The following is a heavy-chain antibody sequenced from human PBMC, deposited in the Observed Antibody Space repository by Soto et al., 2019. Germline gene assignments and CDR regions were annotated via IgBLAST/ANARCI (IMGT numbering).Heavy chain of an antibody. V-gene: IGHV3-48*03. D-gene: IGHD2-2*01. CDR1: GFTFSSYE. CDR3: AGDAVVPAAIAPRGYYGMDV. Sequence: GGSLRLSCAASGFTFSSYEMNWVRQAPGKGLEWVSYISSSGSTIYYADSVKGRFTISRDNAKNSLYLQMNSLRAEDTAVCYCAGDAVVPAAIAPRGYYGMDVWGQGTTVTVSS. CDR2: ISSSGSTI. J-gene: IGHJ6*02.